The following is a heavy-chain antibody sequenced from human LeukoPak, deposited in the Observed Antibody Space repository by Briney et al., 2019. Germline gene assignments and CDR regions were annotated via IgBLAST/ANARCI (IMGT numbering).Heavy chain of an antibody. Sequence: PGRSLRLSCEAAGFAFSSYSMHWVRQAPGKGLGWVAAIWPDGSNKYYANSVKGRFTISRDNSKNTLYLQMNSLRGDDTAIYYCARELAAWGQGTLVTVSS. V-gene: IGHV3-33*01. CDR1: GFAFSSYS. CDR2: IWPDGSNK. D-gene: IGHD6-13*01. CDR3: ARELAA. J-gene: IGHJ4*02.